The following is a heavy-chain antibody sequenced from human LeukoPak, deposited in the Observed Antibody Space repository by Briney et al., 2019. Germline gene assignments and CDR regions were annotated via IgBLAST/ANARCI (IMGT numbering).Heavy chain of an antibody. V-gene: IGHV4-59*10. J-gene: IGHJ3*02. CDR2: IYTSGST. CDR3: ARVQVGAAAFDI. CDR1: GGSFSGYY. Sequence: SETLSLTCAVYGGSFSGYYWSWIRQPAGKGLEWIGRIYTSGSTNYNPSLKSRVTISVDTSKNQFSLKLSSVTAADTAVYYCARVQVGAAAFDIWGQGTMVTVSS. D-gene: IGHD1-26*01.